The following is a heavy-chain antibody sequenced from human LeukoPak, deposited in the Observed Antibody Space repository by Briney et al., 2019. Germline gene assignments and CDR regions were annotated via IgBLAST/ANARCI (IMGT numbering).Heavy chain of an antibody. CDR3: AKGDGGFRYEIFDY. V-gene: IGHV3-30*02. J-gene: IGHJ4*02. CDR2: IRFDGSNK. D-gene: IGHD5-18*01. Sequence: QAGGSLRLSCAASGFTFSSYSMNWVRQAPGKGLEWVAFIRFDGSNKYYADSVKGRFTISRDNSRNTLYLQTNSLRVEDTAVYYCAKGDGGFRYEIFDYWGQGTLVTVSS. CDR1: GFTFSSYS.